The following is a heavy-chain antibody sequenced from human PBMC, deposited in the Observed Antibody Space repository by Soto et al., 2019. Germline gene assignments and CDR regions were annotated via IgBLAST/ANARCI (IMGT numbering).Heavy chain of an antibody. CDR1: GYTFTSYG. CDR3: ARDRGAQIVDY. Sequence: QVQLVQSGAAVKKPGASVKVSCKASGYTFTSYGISWVRQAPGHGLEWLGWISAYNGNTKYAQKLQGRVSMTTDTSTSTAYMELRSLTADDTAVYYCARDRGAQIVDYWGQGTLFTVSA. D-gene: IGHD3-10*01. J-gene: IGHJ4*02. CDR2: ISAYNGNT. V-gene: IGHV1-18*01.